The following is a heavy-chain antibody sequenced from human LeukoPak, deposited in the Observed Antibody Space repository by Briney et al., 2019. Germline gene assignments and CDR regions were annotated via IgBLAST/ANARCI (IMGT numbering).Heavy chain of an antibody. CDR3: AKDLSFGWYYFDY. J-gene: IGHJ4*02. V-gene: IGHV3-23*01. CDR2: ISGSGGST. CDR1: GFTFSSYA. D-gene: IGHD2-15*01. Sequence: GGSLRLSCAASGFTFSSYAMSWVRQAPGKGLEWVSAISGSGGSTYYADSVKGRFTISRDNSKNTLYLQMNSLRAEDTAVYYCAKDLSFGWYYFDYWGQETLVTVSS.